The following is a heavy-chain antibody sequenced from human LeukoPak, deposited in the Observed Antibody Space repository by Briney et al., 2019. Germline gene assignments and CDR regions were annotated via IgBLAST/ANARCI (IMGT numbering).Heavy chain of an antibody. CDR1: GYTFTSYG. D-gene: IGHD4-17*01. CDR2: ISAYNGNT. CDR3: ARAIYGDYVYYFDY. Sequence: ASVKVSCKASGYTFTSYGISWVRQAPGQGLEWMGWISAYNGNTNYAQKLQGRVTMTTDTSTSTAYMELRSLRSDDTAVYYCARAIYGDYVYYFDYWGQGTLVTVSS. J-gene: IGHJ4*02. V-gene: IGHV1-18*01.